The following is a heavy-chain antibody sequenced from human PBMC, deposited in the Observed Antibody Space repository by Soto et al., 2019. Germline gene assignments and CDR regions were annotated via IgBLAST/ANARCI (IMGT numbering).Heavy chain of an antibody. CDR1: GGSISSSNW. V-gene: IGHV4-4*02. J-gene: IGHJ6*02. CDR2: IYHSGST. D-gene: IGHD2-15*01. CDR3: ASRVGYCSGGSCQYYYYGMDV. Sequence: QVQLQESGPGLVKPSGTLSLTCAVSGGSISSSNWWSWVRQPPGKGLEWIGEIYHSGSTNYNPSLKSRVTISVVKSKNSFSLKLSSVTAADTAVYYCASRVGYCSGGSCQYYYYGMDVWGQGTTVTVSS.